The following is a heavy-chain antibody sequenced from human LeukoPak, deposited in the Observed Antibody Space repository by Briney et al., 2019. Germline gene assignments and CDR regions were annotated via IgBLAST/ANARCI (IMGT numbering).Heavy chain of an antibody. D-gene: IGHD6-19*01. J-gene: IGHJ6*02. Sequence: SVKVSCKASGGTFSSYAISGVRQAPGQGLEWMGRIIPIFGIANYAQKFRGRVTITADKSTSTAYMELRSLRSEDTAGYYCARDPYSSGRAPGMDVWGQGTTVTVSS. CDR1: GGTFSSYA. CDR3: ARDPYSSGRAPGMDV. V-gene: IGHV1-69*04. CDR2: IIPIFGIA.